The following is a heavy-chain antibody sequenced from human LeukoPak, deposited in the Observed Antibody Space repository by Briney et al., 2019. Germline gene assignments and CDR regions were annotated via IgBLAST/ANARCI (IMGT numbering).Heavy chain of an antibody. CDR3: ARAYYDILTGYYALSYFYYMDV. CDR1: GYTFTSYD. V-gene: IGHV1-8*01. J-gene: IGHJ6*03. Sequence: ASVKVSCKASGYTFTSYDINWVRQATGQGLEWMGWMNPNSGNTGYAQKFQGRVTMTRNTSISTAYMELSSLRSEDTAVYYCARAYYDILTGYYALSYFYYMDVWGKGTTVTISS. CDR2: MNPNSGNT. D-gene: IGHD3-9*01.